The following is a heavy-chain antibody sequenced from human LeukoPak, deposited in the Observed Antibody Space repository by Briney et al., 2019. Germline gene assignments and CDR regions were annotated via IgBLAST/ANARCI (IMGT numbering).Heavy chain of an antibody. J-gene: IGHJ4*02. CDR3: ARRSDRSGYSYGSGPGDY. CDR1: GGSISSYY. CDR2: INHSGST. V-gene: IGHV4-34*01. D-gene: IGHD5-18*01. Sequence: SETLSLTCTVSGGSISSYYWSWIRQPPGKGLEWIGEINHSGSTNYNPSLKSRVTISVDTSKSQFSLKLSSVTAADTAVYYCARRSDRSGYSYGSGPGDYWGQGTLVTVSS.